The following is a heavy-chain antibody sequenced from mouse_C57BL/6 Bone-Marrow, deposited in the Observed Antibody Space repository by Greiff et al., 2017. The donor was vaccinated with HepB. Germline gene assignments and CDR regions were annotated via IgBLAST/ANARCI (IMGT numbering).Heavy chain of an antibody. CDR1: GYTFTSYW. CDR3: ARDGSRRGNAMDY. Sequence: QVHVKQSGAELAKPGASVKLSCKASGYTFTSYWMHWVKQRPGQGLEWIGYINPSSGYTKYNQKFKDKATLTADKSSSTAYMQLSSLTYEDSAVYYCARDGSRRGNAMDYWGQGTSVTVSS. J-gene: IGHJ4*01. V-gene: IGHV1-7*01. CDR2: INPSSGYT. D-gene: IGHD1-1*01.